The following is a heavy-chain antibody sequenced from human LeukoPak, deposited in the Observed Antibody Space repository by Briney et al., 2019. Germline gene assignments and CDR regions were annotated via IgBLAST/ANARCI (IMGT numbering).Heavy chain of an antibody. CDR1: GGTFSSYA. V-gene: IGHV1-69*13. D-gene: IGHD3-10*01. CDR3: ARELVVGIHYYNMDI. J-gene: IGHJ6*03. CDR2: IIPIFGTA. Sequence: SVKVSCKASGGTFSSYAISWVRQAPGQGLEWMGGIIPIFGTANYAQKFQGRVTITADESTSTAYMELSSLRSEDTAVYYCARELVVGIHYYNMDIWGRGTPVTVSS.